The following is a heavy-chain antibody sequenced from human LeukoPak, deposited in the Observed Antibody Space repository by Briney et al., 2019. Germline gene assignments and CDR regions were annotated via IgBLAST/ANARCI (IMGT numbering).Heavy chain of an antibody. CDR1: GYTFTAYY. CDR2: IDPNSGGT. J-gene: IGHJ3*02. V-gene: IGHV1-2*02. CDR3: ARVAGYYYDRASDM. D-gene: IGHD3-22*01. Sequence: ASVKVSCKASGYTFTAYYIHWVRQAPGQGLEWMGWIDPNSGGTNYAQKFQGRVAMTRDPSISTAYMELSRLRSDDTAVYYCARVAGYYYDRASDMWGQGTMVNVSS.